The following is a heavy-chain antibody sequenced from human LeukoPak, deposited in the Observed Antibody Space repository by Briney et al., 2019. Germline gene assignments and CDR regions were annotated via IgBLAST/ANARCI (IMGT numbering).Heavy chain of an antibody. D-gene: IGHD3-10*01. V-gene: IGHV3-9*01. J-gene: IGHJ4*02. CDR1: GFTFDDYA. CDR2: ISWNSGSI. Sequence: GGSLRLSCAASGFTFDDYAMHWVRQAPGKGLEWASGISWNSGSIGYADSVKGRFTISRDNAKNSLYLQMNSLRAEDTALYYCAKGGAMVRGVIGYWGQGTLVTVSS. CDR3: AKGGAMVRGVIGY.